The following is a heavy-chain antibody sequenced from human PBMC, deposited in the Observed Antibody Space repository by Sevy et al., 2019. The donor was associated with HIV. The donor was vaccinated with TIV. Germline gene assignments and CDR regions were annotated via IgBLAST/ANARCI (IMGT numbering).Heavy chain of an antibody. Sequence: SETLSLTCTVSGGSISSGDYYWSWIRQPPGKGLEWIGYIYYSGSTYYNPSLKSRVTISVDTSKTQFSLKLSSVTAADTAVYYCARAEWIQLWLEGGNWFDPWGQGTLVTVSS. CDR3: ARAEWIQLWLEGGNWFDP. V-gene: IGHV4-30-4*01. CDR2: IYYSGST. D-gene: IGHD5-18*01. CDR1: GGSISSGDYY. J-gene: IGHJ5*02.